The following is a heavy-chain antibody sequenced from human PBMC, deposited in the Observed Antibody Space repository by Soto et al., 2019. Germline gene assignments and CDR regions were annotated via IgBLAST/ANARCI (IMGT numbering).Heavy chain of an antibody. CDR2: ISHDGNNK. CDR3: ARAQYCSGGSCYPRAFDI. V-gene: IGHV3-30-3*01. D-gene: IGHD2-15*01. J-gene: IGHJ3*02. Sequence: QVQLVESGGGVVQPGRSLRLSCAASGFTFSSYAIHWVRQAPGKGLEWVALISHDGNNKYYADSVKGRFSISRDNSKNTLYLQMNSLGAEDTAVYYCARAQYCSGGSCYPRAFDIWGQGTMVTVS. CDR1: GFTFSSYA.